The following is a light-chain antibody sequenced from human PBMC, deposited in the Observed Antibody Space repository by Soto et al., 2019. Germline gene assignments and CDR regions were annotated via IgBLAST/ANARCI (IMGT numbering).Light chain of an antibody. CDR1: QTMTRAY. CDR3: HQYHSPPQT. J-gene: IGKJ2*01. Sequence: EIVLMQSPGTLSLSPGERATPSCKASQTMTRAYVAWYQQKPGQAPRLLIYAASYRATGISDKFSGSGSGTEFSLTISRLEPEDSEVYYCHQYHSPPQTFGQGTKVDI. V-gene: IGKV3-20*01. CDR2: AAS.